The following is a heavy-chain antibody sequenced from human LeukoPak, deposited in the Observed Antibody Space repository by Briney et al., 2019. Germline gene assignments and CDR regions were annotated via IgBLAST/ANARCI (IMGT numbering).Heavy chain of an antibody. CDR3: ARLRIGNYLDY. Sequence: ASVKVSCKASGHTFSNYGINWVRQAPGQGLEGVGWISAYIGNANYAQKLQGRVTMTTDTSTNTAYMELGSLRSDDTAVYYCARLRIGNYLDYWGQGTLVTVSS. D-gene: IGHD2-15*01. V-gene: IGHV1-18*01. CDR2: ISAYIGNA. CDR1: GHTFSNYG. J-gene: IGHJ4*02.